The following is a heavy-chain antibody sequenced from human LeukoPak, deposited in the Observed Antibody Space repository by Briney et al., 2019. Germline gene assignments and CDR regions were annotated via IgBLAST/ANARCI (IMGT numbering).Heavy chain of an antibody. Sequence: GESLEISCKGSGYSFTSYWIGWVRQMPGKGLEWMRIIYPGDSDTRYSPSFQGQVTISADKSISTAYLQWSSLKASDTAMYYCAREPTRYYYGMDVWGQGTTVTGSS. J-gene: IGHJ6*02. CDR1: GYSFTSYW. CDR2: IYPGDSDT. CDR3: AREPTRYYYGMDV. V-gene: IGHV5-51*01.